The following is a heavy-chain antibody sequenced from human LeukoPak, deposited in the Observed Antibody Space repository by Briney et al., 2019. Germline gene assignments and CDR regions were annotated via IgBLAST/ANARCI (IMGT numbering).Heavy chain of an antibody. J-gene: IGHJ4*02. D-gene: IGHD6-19*01. CDR3: AKDIYSSGWYGY. V-gene: IGHV3-43*02. CDR2: ISGDGGST. CDR1: GFTFDDYA. Sequence: GGSLRLSCAASGFTFDDYAMHWVRQAPGKGLERVSLISGDGGSTYYADSVKGRFTISRDNSKNSLYLQMNSLRTEDTALYYCAKDIYSSGWYGYWGQGTLVTVSS.